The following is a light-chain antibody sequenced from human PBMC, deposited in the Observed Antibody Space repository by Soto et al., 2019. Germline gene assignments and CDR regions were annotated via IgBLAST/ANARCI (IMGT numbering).Light chain of an antibody. V-gene: IGKV3-15*01. CDR3: QEYNTWPGT. Sequence: VMTKYPASLSVSPGEGATLSCMASQSVTSNLGWDQQKFGKAPRVVIFXASTRAIGIPARVSGSGSGTEFSLTINSLQSEDVVVYYCQEYNTWPGTFGQGTKV. CDR2: XAS. CDR1: QSVTSN. J-gene: IGKJ1*01.